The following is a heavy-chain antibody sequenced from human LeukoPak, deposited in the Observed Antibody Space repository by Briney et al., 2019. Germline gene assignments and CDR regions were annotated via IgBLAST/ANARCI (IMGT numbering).Heavy chain of an antibody. J-gene: IGHJ6*02. V-gene: IGHV4-39*07. CDR2: IYYSGST. Sequence: PSETLSLTCTVSGGSISSSSYYWGWIRQPPGKGLEWIGSIYYSGSTYYNPSLKSRVTISVDTSKNQFSLKLSSVTAADTAVYYCAGSPSLGGMDVWGQGTTVTVSS. CDR1: GGSISSSSYY. CDR3: AGSPSLGGMDV.